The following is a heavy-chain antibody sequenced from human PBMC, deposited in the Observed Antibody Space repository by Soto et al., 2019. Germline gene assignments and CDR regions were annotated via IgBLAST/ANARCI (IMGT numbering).Heavy chain of an antibody. CDR3: VRDTYYDFWSGPGGPFDL. CDR2: ISWKGERV. Sequence: SLRLSCVASGFTFEDQDMHWVRQAPGKGLEWVSGISWKGERVGYADSVKGRFTISRDNAKNSLVLQMNSLRAEDTAFYFCVRDTYYDFWSGPGGPFDLWGPGTMVTVSS. D-gene: IGHD3-3*01. V-gene: IGHV3-9*01. CDR1: GFTFEDQD. J-gene: IGHJ3*01.